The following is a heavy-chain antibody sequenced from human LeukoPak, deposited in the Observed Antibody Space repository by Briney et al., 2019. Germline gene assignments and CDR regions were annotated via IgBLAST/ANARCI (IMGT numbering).Heavy chain of an antibody. CDR3: AREYPTGRWLQRDPQFDY. CDR2: IIPILGMA. V-gene: IGHV1-69*04. Sequence: SVKVSCKASGGTFSSYAISWVRQAPGQGLEWMGRIIPILGMANYAQKFQGRVTITADKSTSTAYMELSSLRSEDTAVYYCAREYPTGRWLQRDPQFDYWGQGTLVTVSS. CDR1: GGTFSSYA. D-gene: IGHD5-24*01. J-gene: IGHJ4*02.